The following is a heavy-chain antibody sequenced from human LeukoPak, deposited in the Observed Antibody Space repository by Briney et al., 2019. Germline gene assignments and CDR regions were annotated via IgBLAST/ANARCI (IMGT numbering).Heavy chain of an antibody. J-gene: IGHJ4*02. CDR3: ARQLLRYFDWARNSGVYFDY. V-gene: IGHV4-34*01. CDR1: GGSFSGYY. Sequence: SETLSLTCAVYGGSFSGYYWSWIRQPPGKGLEWIGEINHSESTNYNPSLKSRVTIAVATSKNQFSLKLSSVTAADTAVYYCARQLLRYFDWARNSGVYFDYWGQGTLVTVSS. D-gene: IGHD3-9*01. CDR2: INHSEST.